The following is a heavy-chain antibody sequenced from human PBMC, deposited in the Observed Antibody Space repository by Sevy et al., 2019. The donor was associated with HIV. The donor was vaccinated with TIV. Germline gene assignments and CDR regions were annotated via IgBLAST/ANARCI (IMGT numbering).Heavy chain of an antibody. CDR3: ARLSTSYYDSRGYYTTGNAFDI. D-gene: IGHD3-22*01. CDR1: GFTVSNNY. Sequence: GGCLRLSCAASGFTVSNNYMSWVRQAPGKGLQWLSVIYSGDSTYYADSVKGRFTISRDNSKNTLYLQMNSLRAEDTAVYYCARLSTSYYDSRGYYTTGNAFDIWGQGTMVTVSS. V-gene: IGHV3-53*01. J-gene: IGHJ3*02. CDR2: IYSGDST.